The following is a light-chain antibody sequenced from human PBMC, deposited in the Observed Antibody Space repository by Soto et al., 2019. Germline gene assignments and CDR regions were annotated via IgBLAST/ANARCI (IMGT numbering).Light chain of an antibody. V-gene: IGKV3-11*01. CDR3: QQRNIWPPIT. CDR2: GAF. J-gene: IGKJ5*01. Sequence: ESPGTQGPGTLTLSRGYRSTLACMASPSVTNYLAWYQQKPGQAPRLLIYGAFNTATGIPARFSGSGSGTDFTLTISSLQPEDFAVYYCQQRNIWPPITFGQGTRQEIK. CDR1: PSVTNY.